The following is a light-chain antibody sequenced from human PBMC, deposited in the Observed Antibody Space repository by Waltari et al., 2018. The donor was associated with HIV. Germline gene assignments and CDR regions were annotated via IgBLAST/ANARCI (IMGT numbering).Light chain of an antibody. CDR1: SSNIENDN. Sequence: QSVLTQPPSASGTPGQRVTISCSGSSSNIENDNVYWYQQLTGAAPRLLIYKDTQRPSGVPDRFTGSKSVTSAYLAISGLRSEDEADYYCVGWDSRLSGYVFGTGTKVTVL. CDR3: VGWDSRLSGYV. CDR2: KDT. V-gene: IGLV1-47*01. J-gene: IGLJ1*01.